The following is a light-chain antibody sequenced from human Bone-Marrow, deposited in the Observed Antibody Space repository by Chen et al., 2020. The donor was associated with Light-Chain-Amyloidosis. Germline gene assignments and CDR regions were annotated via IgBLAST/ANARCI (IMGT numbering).Light chain of an antibody. CDR1: QSVSSY. CDR3: QQRSNWLFT. CDR2: DAS. J-gene: IGKJ3*01. V-gene: IGKV3-11*01. Sequence: EIVLTQSPATLSLSPGERATLSSRASQSVSSYLSLYQQKPGQAPRLLIYDASNMATGIPASFSGSGSGTDFSISIRSLEPDDFAVCYCQQRSNWLFTLVPVTKVDI.